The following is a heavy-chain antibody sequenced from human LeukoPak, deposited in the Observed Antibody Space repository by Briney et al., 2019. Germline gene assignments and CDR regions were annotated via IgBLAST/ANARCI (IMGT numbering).Heavy chain of an antibody. CDR3: AKDPRSLIVVVPAAFDY. D-gene: IGHD2-2*01. V-gene: IGHV3-23*01. Sequence: PGGSLRLSCAASGFTFSSYAVSRVRQAPGKGLEWVSAISGSGGSTYYADSVKGRFTISRDNSKNTLYLQMNSLRAEDTAVYYCAKDPRSLIVVVPAAFDYWGQGTLVTVSS. CDR1: GFTFSSYA. CDR2: ISGSGGST. J-gene: IGHJ4*02.